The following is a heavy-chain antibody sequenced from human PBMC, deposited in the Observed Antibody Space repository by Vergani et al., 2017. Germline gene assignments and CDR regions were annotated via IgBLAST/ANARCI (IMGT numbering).Heavy chain of an antibody. Sequence: EVQLVESGGGLVQPGGSLRLSCAASGFTFSSYSMNWVRQAPGKGLEWVSYISSRSITIYYADAVQGGFTISRDNAKNSLYLKMNSLRDEDTAVYDCARAVGALSFGGQGTLVTVSS. V-gene: IGHV3-48*02. CDR2: ISSRSITI. CDR1: GFTFSSYS. J-gene: IGHJ4*02. CDR3: ARAVGALSF. D-gene: IGHD1-26*01.